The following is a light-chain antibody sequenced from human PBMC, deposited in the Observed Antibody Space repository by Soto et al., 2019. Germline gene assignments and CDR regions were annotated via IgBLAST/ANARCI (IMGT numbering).Light chain of an antibody. J-gene: IGKJ1*01. CDR3: QQYGKSPLT. Sequence: LPQSLGTLSLSRGERATLSCRASQRVSSNYFARYQQKPGQAPRLLIYGVSSRATGIPDRFSGSGSGTDFTLTISRLEPDDFAVYYCQQYGKSPLTFGQGTKVDIK. CDR1: QRVSSNY. V-gene: IGKV3-20*01. CDR2: GVS.